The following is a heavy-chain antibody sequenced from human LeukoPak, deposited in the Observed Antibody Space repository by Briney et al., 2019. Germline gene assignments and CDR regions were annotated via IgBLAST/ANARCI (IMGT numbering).Heavy chain of an antibody. CDR2: TRNKANSYTT. V-gene: IGHV3-72*01. J-gene: IGHJ4*02. CDR1: GFTFSGHY. Sequence: PGGSLRLSCAASGFTFSGHYMDWVRQAPGKGLEWVGRTRNKANSYTTEYAASVKGRFTISRDDSKNSLYLQINSLKTEDTAVYYCARVFGDRFDYWGQGTLVTVSS. D-gene: IGHD2-21*02. CDR3: ARVFGDRFDY.